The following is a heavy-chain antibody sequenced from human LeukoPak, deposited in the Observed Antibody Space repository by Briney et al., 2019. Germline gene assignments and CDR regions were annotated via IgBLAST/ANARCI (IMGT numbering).Heavy chain of an antibody. CDR2: ISGSGGST. CDR3: AKDGSKSYDSSGYPDY. V-gene: IGHV3-23*01. CDR1: GFTFSSYA. J-gene: IGHJ4*02. Sequence: GGSLRLSCAASGFTFSSYAMSWVRQAPGKGLEWVSAISGSGGSTYYADSVKGRFTISRDNSKNTLYLQMNSLRAEDTAVYYCAKDGSKSYDSSGYPDYWGQGTLVTVSS. D-gene: IGHD3-22*01.